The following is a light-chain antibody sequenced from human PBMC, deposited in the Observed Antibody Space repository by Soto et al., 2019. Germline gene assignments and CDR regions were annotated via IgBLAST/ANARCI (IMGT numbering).Light chain of an antibody. CDR2: GAS. Sequence: DIQLTQSPSFLSASVGDRVTITCRASQGISSYLAWYQQPPGKAPKLLIYGASTLQRGVSSRFSGSGSGTEFTLTICSQLPEDFATYYCQHLNTYPRTFGQGTKLEVK. CDR3: QHLNTYPRT. J-gene: IGKJ2*01. V-gene: IGKV1-9*01. CDR1: QGISSY.